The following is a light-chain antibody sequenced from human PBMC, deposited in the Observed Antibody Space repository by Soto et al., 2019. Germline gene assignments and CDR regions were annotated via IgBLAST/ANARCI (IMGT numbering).Light chain of an antibody. J-gene: IGKJ4*01. CDR3: QQYNNWVT. V-gene: IGKV3-15*01. CDR1: QSVSSN. Sequence: EIVMTQSPATLSVSPGERATLSSRASQSVSSNLVWYQQKTGQAPRLLIYGASTRATGIPARFSGSGSGTEFTLTINSLQSEDFAVYYCQQYNNWVTFGGGTKVEI. CDR2: GAS.